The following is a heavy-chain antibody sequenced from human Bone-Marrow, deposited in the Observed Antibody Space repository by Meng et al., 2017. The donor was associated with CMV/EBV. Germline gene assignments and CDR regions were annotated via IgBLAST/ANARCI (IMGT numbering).Heavy chain of an antibody. Sequence: LRLSCTVSGGSISSGDYYWSWIRQPPGKGLEWIGYIYYSGSTYYNPSLKSRVTILVDTSKNQFSLKLSSVTAADTAVYYCARGHELRFLEWFACWGQGKRVNGAS. V-gene: IGHV4-30-4*08. CDR3: ARGHELRFLEWFAC. CDR1: GGSISSGDYY. D-gene: IGHD3-3*01. CDR2: IYYSGST. J-gene: IGHJ4*02.